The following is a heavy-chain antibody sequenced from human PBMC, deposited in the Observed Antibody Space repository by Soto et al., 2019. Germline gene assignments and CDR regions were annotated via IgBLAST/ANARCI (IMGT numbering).Heavy chain of an antibody. J-gene: IGHJ4*02. CDR3: VRTSLVVAAATREDY. CDR2: INSEGSST. D-gene: IGHD2-15*01. CDR1: GGTVRISG. V-gene: IGHV3-74*01. Sequence: PAWCMRIGVASGGGTVRISGGAGACQAHGKGLVWVSRINSEGSSTSYADSVKGRFTISRDNAKNTLYLQMNSLSAEDTAVYYCVRTSLVVAAATREDYWGQGTLVTVSS.